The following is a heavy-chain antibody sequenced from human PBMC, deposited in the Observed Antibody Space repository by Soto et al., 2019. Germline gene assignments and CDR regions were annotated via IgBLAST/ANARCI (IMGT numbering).Heavy chain of an antibody. CDR3: AKDSWAIFGVPAGEYYAMDV. CDR1: GFTLENYA. Sequence: GGSLRLSCVASGFTLENYAISWVRQAPGKGLEWVSAISGSGGTTYYSDSVKGRFTISRDNSKNTVYLQMNDLRVEDAAEYFCAKDSWAIFGVPAGEYYAMDVWGQGTTVTVSS. D-gene: IGHD3-3*01. V-gene: IGHV3-23*01. J-gene: IGHJ6*02. CDR2: ISGSGGTT.